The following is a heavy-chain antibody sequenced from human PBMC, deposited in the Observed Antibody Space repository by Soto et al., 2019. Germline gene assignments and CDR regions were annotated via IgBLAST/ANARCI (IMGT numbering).Heavy chain of an antibody. CDR1: GYTFTSYG. CDR3: ASSYCGGDCYSVDYYYGMDV. Sequence: QVQLVQSGAEVKKPGASVKVSCKASGYTFTSYGISWVRQAPGQGLEWMGWISAYNGNTNYAQKLQGRVTMTTDTSTSTAYMELRSLRSDDTAVYYCASSYCGGDCYSVDYYYGMDVWGQGTTVTVSS. CDR2: ISAYNGNT. J-gene: IGHJ6*02. D-gene: IGHD2-21*02. V-gene: IGHV1-18*01.